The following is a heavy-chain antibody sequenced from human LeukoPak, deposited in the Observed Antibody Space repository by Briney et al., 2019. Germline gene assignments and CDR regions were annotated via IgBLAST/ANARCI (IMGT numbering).Heavy chain of an antibody. J-gene: IGHJ4*02. Sequence: SETLSLTCSVSGYSISSGYYWGWFRQPPGKGLELIGSIHHAGSTSYNPSLRSRVTISVDTSKNQFSLKLSSVTAADTAVYYCARLGNLAMPGPIYWGQGTLVTVSS. CDR3: ARLGNLAMPGPIY. D-gene: IGHD6-19*01. V-gene: IGHV4-38-2*01. CDR1: GYSISSGYY. CDR2: IHHAGST.